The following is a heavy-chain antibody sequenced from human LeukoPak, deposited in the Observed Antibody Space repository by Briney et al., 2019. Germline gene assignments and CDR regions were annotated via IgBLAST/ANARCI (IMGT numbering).Heavy chain of an antibody. J-gene: IGHJ4*02. Sequence: SGGSLRLSCEASGFTFSTYSMNWVRQAPGKGLEWVSSIRSGSTYLYYADSVKGRFTISRDNAKNSLYLQMNSLRAEDTAVYYCARGSTGIATIRNDYWGQGTLVTVSS. D-gene: IGHD6-13*01. CDR1: GFTFSTYS. CDR2: IRSGSTYL. V-gene: IGHV3-21*01. CDR3: ARGSTGIATIRNDY.